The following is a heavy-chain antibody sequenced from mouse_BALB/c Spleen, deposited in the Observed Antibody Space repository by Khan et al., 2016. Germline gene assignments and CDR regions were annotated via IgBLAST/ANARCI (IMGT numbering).Heavy chain of an antibody. D-gene: IGHD2-1*01. J-gene: IGHJ4*01. CDR1: GYAFTSYN. Sequence: MQLQQSGPELVKPGASVTVSCKASGYAFTSYNMYWVKQSLGKSLEWIGYIDPYNGDTNYNQKFKGKATLTVDKSSSTAYMHLNSLTSEDSAVYYCASDLLWYAMDYWGQGTSVTVSS. V-gene: IGHV1S135*01. CDR3: ASDLLWYAMDY. CDR2: IDPYNGDT.